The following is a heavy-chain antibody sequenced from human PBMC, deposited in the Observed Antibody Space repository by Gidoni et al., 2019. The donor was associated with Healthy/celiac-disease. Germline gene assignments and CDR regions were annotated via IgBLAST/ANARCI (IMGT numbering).Heavy chain of an antibody. D-gene: IGHD3-10*01. CDR1: GFTFSNAW. CDR3: TTPLGRFGELLA. CDR2: IKSKTDGGTT. V-gene: IGHV3-15*01. Sequence: EVQLVESGGGLVKPGGSLRLSCAASGFTFSNAWMSWVRQAPGKGLEWVGRIKSKTDGGTTDYAAPVKGRFTISRDDSKNTLYLQMNSLKTEDTAVYYCTTPLGRFGELLAWGQGTLVTVSS. J-gene: IGHJ4*02.